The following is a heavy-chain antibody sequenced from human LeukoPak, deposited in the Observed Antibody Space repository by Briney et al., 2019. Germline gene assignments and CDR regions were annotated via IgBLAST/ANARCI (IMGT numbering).Heavy chain of an antibody. D-gene: IGHD2-2*02. V-gene: IGHV3-53*05. J-gene: IGHJ4*02. CDR1: GFTVSSNY. CDR3: AREGQVVPAAIPPYFDY. Sequence: PGGSLRLSCAASGFTVSSNYMSWVRQAPGKGLEWVSVIYSGGSTYYADSVKGRFTISRDNSKNTLYLQMNSLRAEDTAVYYCAREGQVVPAAIPPYFDYWGQGTLVTVSS. CDR2: IYSGGST.